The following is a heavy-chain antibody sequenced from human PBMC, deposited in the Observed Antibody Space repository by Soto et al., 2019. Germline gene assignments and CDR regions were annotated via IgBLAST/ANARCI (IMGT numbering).Heavy chain of an antibody. J-gene: IGHJ4*02. V-gene: IGHV3-53*01. D-gene: IGHD3-22*01. CDR2: IYSGGST. Sequence: PGGSLRLSCAASGFTVSSNYMSWVRQAPGKGLEWVSVIYSGGSTYYADSVKGRFTISRDNSKNTLYLQMNSLRAEDTAVYYCARETKYWLLGGYFDYWGQGTLVTVSS. CDR3: ARETKYWLLGGYFDY. CDR1: GFTVSSNY.